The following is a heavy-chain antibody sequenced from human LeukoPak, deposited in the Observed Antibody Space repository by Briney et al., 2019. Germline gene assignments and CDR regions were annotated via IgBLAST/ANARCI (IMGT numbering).Heavy chain of an antibody. Sequence: GGSLRLSCAASGFTFDDYAMHWVRQAPGKGLEWVSGISWNSGSIGYADSVKGRFTISRDNAKNSLYLQMNSLRAEDMALYYCAKDRGPGGIAAAGTGYYFDYWGQGTLVTVSS. CDR1: GFTFDDYA. D-gene: IGHD6-13*01. J-gene: IGHJ4*02. V-gene: IGHV3-9*03. CDR2: ISWNSGSI. CDR3: AKDRGPGGIAAAGTGYYFDY.